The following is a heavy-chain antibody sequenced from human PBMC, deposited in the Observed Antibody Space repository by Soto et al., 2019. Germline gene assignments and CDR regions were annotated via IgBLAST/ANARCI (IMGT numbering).Heavy chain of an antibody. CDR1: GFTFSDYW. Sequence: PGGSLRLSCAVSGFTFSDYWMSWVRQAPGKGLEWVSDIIDSGGSTYYADSVKGRFTISRDNSKSTLYLQMNSLRAEDTALYYCAKGRSYYYYYGVDVWGQGTTVTVSS. CDR2: IIDSGGST. CDR3: AKGRSYYYYYGVDV. J-gene: IGHJ6*02. V-gene: IGHV3-23*01.